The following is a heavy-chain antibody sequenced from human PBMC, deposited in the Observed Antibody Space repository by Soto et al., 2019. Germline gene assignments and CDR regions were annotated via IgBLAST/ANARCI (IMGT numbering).Heavy chain of an antibody. V-gene: IGHV3-23*01. J-gene: IGHJ4*02. Sequence: GGSLRLSCAASGFTFSSYAMSWVRQAPGKGLEWVSAISGSGGSTYYADSVKCRFTISRDNSKNTLYLQMNSLRAEDTAVYYCAKAYCGGDCYFDYWGQGTLVTVSS. CDR3: AKAYCGGDCYFDY. CDR1: GFTFSSYA. CDR2: ISGSGGST. D-gene: IGHD2-21*02.